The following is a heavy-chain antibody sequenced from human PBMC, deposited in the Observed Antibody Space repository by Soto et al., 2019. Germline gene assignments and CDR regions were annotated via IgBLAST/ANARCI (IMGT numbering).Heavy chain of an antibody. V-gene: IGHV1-46*01. D-gene: IGHD5-12*01. CDR2: INPSGGST. J-gene: IGHJ6*02. CDR3: ALDILATTGPNYYGMDV. Sequence: ASVKVSCKASGSTFTSYYMHWVRQAPGQGLEWMGIINPSGGSTSYAQKFQGRVTMTRDTSTSTVYMQLSSLRSEDTAVYYCALDILATTGPNYYGMDVCPRGTTGAV. CDR1: GSTFTSYY.